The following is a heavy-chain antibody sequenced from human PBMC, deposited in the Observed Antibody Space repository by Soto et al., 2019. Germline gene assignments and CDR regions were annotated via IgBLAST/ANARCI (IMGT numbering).Heavy chain of an antibody. Sequence: PGGSLRLSCAASGFSFSGHVMHWVRHAPGKGLEWLTIIWFDGSNKYYADSVKGRFTISRDNSKNTLYLQMNSLRPEDTALYYCERDKGYRSLDYWGRATLVTXS. CDR1: GFSFSGHV. V-gene: IGHV3-33*01. CDR2: IWFDGSNK. J-gene: IGHJ4*02. CDR3: ERDKGYRSLDY. D-gene: IGHD4-4*01.